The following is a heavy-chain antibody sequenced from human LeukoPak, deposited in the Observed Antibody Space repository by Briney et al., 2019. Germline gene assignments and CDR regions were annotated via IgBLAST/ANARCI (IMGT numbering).Heavy chain of an antibody. V-gene: IGHV3-23*01. CDR3: GKATGTLGN. D-gene: IGHD1-1*01. J-gene: IGHJ4*02. CDR2: ISNNDYNT. Sequence: GGSLRLSCAASGFTFNSYAMSWVRQAPGKGLEWVSTISNNDYNTYYTDSVKGRFTISRDNSKNTLYLQMSSLTADDTAIYYCGKATGTLGNWGQGTLVTVSS. CDR1: GFTFNSYA.